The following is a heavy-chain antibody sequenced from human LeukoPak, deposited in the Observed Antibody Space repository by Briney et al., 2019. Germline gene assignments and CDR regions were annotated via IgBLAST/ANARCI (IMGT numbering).Heavy chain of an antibody. CDR3: ARLSSWENNWFDP. CDR1: GGSISSSSYY. Sequence: SETLSLICTVSGGSISSSSYYWGWIRQPPGKGLEWIGSIYYSGSTYYNPSLKSRVTISGDTSKNQFSLKLSSVTAADTAVYYCARLSSWENNWFDPWGQGTLVTVSS. CDR2: IYYSGST. V-gene: IGHV4-39*01. J-gene: IGHJ5*02. D-gene: IGHD6-13*01.